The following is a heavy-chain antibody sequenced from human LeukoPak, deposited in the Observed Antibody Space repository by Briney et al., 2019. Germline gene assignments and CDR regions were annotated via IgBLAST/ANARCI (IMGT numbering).Heavy chain of an antibody. CDR1: GFTFSSYG. V-gene: IGHV3-33*03. D-gene: IGHD1-26*01. CDR2: IWYDGSNK. Sequence: PGGSLRLSRAASGFTFSSYGMHWVRQAPAKGLECVADIWYDGSNKYYADSVKRRFTISRDNSKNTLYLQMNTLRAEDTAVYYCAKARGAATYYYYYMDVWGKGTTVTVYS. CDR3: AKARGAATYYYYYMDV. J-gene: IGHJ6*03.